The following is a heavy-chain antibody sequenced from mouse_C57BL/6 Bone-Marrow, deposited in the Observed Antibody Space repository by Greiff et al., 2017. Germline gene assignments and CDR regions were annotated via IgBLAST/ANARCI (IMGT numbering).Heavy chain of an antibody. CDR1: GYSITSGYY. J-gene: IGHJ1*03. V-gene: IGHV3-6*01. D-gene: IGHD1-1*01. CDR3: ARDYYGSSYVHFDV. Sequence: DVKLQESGPGLVKPSQSLSLTCSVTGYSITSGYYWNWIRQFPGNKLEWMGYISYDGSNNYNPSLKNRISITRDTSKNQFFLKLNSVTTEDTATYYCARDYYGSSYVHFDVWGTGTTVTVSS. CDR2: ISYDGSN.